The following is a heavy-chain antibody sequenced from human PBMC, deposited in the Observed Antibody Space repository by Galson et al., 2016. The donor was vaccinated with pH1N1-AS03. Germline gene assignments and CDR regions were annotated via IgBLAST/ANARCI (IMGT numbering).Heavy chain of an antibody. CDR2: VYHSGST. V-gene: IGHV4-61*02. Sequence: TLSLTCTVSGGSISSGYYYWSWIRQPAGKGLEWIGRVYHSGSTNYNPSLEGRVTISLDTSKNQFSLKVSSVTAADTAVYYCARLVVLTALRDAWYFDLWGRGTLVTVSS. D-gene: IGHD2-21*02. J-gene: IGHJ2*01. CDR3: ARLVVLTALRDAWYFDL. CDR1: GGSISSGYYY.